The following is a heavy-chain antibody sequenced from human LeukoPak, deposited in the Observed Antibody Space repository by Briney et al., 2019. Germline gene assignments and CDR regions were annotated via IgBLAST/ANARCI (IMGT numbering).Heavy chain of an antibody. D-gene: IGHD6-13*01. V-gene: IGHV1-69*04. CDR2: IIPIFGIA. CDR3: ARVQVEGGYQRSIAAAGEGWFDP. J-gene: IGHJ5*02. CDR1: GGTFSSYA. Sequence: SVKVSRKASGGTFSSYAISWVRQAPGQGLEWMGRIIPIFGIANYAQKFQGRVTITADKATSTAYMELSSMRSEDTAVYYCARVQVEGGYQRSIAAAGEGWFDPWGQGTLVTVSS.